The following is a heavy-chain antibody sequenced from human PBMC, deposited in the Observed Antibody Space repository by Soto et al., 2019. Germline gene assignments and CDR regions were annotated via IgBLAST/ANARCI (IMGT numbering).Heavy chain of an antibody. CDR3: ARGXNDFWSGFSYYYYGMDV. CDR1: GGSISSYY. Sequence: SETLSLTCTVSGGSISSYYWSWVRQPPGKGLEWIGYIYYSGSTNYNPSLKSRVTISVDTSKNQFSLKLSSVTAADTAVYYCARGXNDFWSGFSYYYYGMDVWGQGTTVTVSS. V-gene: IGHV4-59*01. CDR2: IYYSGST. D-gene: IGHD3-3*01. J-gene: IGHJ6*02.